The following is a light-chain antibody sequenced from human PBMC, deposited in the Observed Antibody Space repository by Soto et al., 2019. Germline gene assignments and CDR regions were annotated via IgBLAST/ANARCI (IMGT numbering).Light chain of an antibody. CDR1: SSHIGAGYD. V-gene: IGLV1-40*01. CDR3: QSYDSSLSGVYV. J-gene: IGLJ1*01. Sequence: QSVLTQPPSVSGAPGQRVTISCTGGSSHIGAGYDVHWYQQLPGTAPKLLIYGNFNRPSGVPDRFSGSKSGTSASLAITGLQAEDEADYYCQSYDSSLSGVYVFGTGTKVTVL. CDR2: GNF.